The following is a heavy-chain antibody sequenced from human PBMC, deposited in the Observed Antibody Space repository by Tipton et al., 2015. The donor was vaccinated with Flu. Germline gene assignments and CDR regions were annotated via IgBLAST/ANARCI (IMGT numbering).Heavy chain of an antibody. V-gene: IGHV4-34*01. CDR1: GGSFSGYY. Sequence: TLSLTCAVYGGSFSGYYWSWIRQPPGKGLEWIGEINHSGSTNYNPSLKSRVTISVDTSKNQFSLKLSSGTAADTAVYYCARVRRRYCSSTSCSAYMDVWGKGTTVTVSS. D-gene: IGHD2-2*01. J-gene: IGHJ6*03. CDR3: ARVRRRYCSSTSCSAYMDV. CDR2: INHSGST.